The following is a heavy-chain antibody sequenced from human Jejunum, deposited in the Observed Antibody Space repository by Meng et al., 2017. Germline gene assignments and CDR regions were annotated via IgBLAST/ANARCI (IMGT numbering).Heavy chain of an antibody. D-gene: IGHD2-15*01. V-gene: IGHV2-5*02. Sequence: QITLKESGPTLVKPTQTLTLTCSLSGVSLSSTGVGVGWIRQPPGKALEWLALIYWDDDKRYNPSLMSRLTITKDTSMNHVVLTMTNIDPVDTGTYYCTHRREDPRSAFYYLDYWGRGTLVTVYS. CDR2: IYWDDDK. J-gene: IGHJ4*02. CDR3: THRREDPRSAFYYLDY. CDR1: GVSLSSTGVG.